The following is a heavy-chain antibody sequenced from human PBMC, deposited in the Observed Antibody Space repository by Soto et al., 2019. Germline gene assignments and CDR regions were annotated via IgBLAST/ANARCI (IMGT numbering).Heavy chain of an antibody. CDR3: ARVPDY. D-gene: IGHD2-2*01. CDR2: MYHSGST. J-gene: IGHJ4*02. V-gene: IGHV4-30-2*01. Sequence: QLQLQESGSGLVKPSQTLSLTCAVSGGSISSGGYSWSWIRQPPGKDLEWIGYMYHSGSTYYNPSLNSRVAISIDRSKNQFSLKLGSVTAADTAVSYCARVPDYWGQGILVTVSS. CDR1: GGSISSGGYS.